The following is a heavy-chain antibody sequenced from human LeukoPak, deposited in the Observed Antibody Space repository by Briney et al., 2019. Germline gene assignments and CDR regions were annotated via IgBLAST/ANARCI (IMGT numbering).Heavy chain of an antibody. V-gene: IGHV3-11*01. CDR3: ARTRKWNDS. D-gene: IGHD1-1*01. CDR1: GFTFSDYY. Sequence: GGSLRLSCAASGFTFSDYYMSWIRQAPGKGLEWVSYISDSGNTTYYVDSVKGRFTISRDNAKNSLYLQMNSLRAEDTAVYYCARTRKWNDSWGQGTLVTVSS. CDR2: ISDSGNTT. J-gene: IGHJ4*02.